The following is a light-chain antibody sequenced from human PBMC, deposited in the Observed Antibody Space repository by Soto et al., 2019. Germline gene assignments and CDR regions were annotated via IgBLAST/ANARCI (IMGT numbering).Light chain of an antibody. V-gene: IGLV2-23*01. J-gene: IGLJ2*01. CDR1: SSDVGSYNL. CDR2: EGS. Sequence: QSALTQPASVSGSPGQSITISRTGTSSDVGSYNLVSWYQQHPGKAPKLMIYEGSKRPSGVSNRFSGSKSGNTASLTISGLQAEDEADYYCCSYAGSSTSRVVFGGGTKLTVL. CDR3: CSYAGSSTSRVV.